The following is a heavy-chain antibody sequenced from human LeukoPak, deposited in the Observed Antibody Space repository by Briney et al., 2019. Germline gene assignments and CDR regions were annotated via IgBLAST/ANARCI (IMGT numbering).Heavy chain of an antibody. J-gene: IGHJ4*02. D-gene: IGHD1-26*01. CDR1: GLTFNYFA. CDR3: AKDEGDVGATSDY. V-gene: IGHV3-23*01. Sequence: GESLRLSCAASGLTFNYFAMSWVRQAPGKGLEWISAVSASGDTTYYADSVKGRFAISRDNSKNTLYLQMTSLRAEDTALYYCAKDEGDVGATSDYWGQGTLVTVSS. CDR2: VSASGDTT.